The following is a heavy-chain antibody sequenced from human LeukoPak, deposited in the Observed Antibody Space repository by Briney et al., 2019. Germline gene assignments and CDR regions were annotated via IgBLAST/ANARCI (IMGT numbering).Heavy chain of an antibody. D-gene: IGHD5-12*01. CDR3: ARVSGYDWESFYDY. Sequence: SETLSLTCTVSGGSISSGSHYWTWTRQPAGKGLEWIGRVQSSGTTNYNPSLKSRVTISVDTSKNQFSLKLSSVTAADTAMYYCARVSGYDWESFYDYWGQGSLVTVSS. J-gene: IGHJ4*02. V-gene: IGHV4-61*02. CDR1: GGSISSGSHY. CDR2: VQSSGTT.